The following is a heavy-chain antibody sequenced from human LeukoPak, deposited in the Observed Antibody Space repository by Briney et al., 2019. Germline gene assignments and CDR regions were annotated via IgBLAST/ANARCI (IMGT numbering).Heavy chain of an antibody. CDR1: GGSISSSSYY. CDR2: IYYSGST. D-gene: IGHD1-26*01. V-gene: IGHV4-39*01. J-gene: IGHJ4*02. Sequence: PSETLSLTCTVSGGSISSSSYYWGWIRQPPGKGLEWIGSIYYSGSTYYNPSLKSRVTISVDTSKNQFSLKLSSVTAADTAVYYCARSRWSYPVNWGQGALVTVSS. CDR3: ARSRWSYPVN.